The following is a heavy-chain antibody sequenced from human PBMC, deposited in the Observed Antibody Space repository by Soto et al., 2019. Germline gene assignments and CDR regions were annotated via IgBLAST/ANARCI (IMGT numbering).Heavy chain of an antibody. J-gene: IGHJ5*02. CDR1: GFTFSSYS. Sequence: GGSLRLSCATSGFTFSSYSMNWVRQAPGKGLEWVSYISSSSSTIYYADSVKGRFTISRDNAKNSLYLQMNSLRDEDTAVYYCARESRFLEWLSLNWFDPWGQGTLVTVSS. CDR3: ARESRFLEWLSLNWFDP. D-gene: IGHD3-3*01. V-gene: IGHV3-48*02. CDR2: ISSSSSTI.